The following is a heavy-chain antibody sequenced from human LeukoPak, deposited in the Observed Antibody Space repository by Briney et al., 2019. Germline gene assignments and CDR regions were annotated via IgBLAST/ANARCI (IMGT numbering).Heavy chain of an antibody. Sequence: ASVKVSCKTSGYTFTNYYMHWVRQAPGQGLEWMGIINPSSGTTTYAQKFQGRVTMTRDTFTSIVFMDLSSLRFEDTAVYYCARIQNYYDSSGYYYWGQGTLVTVSS. V-gene: IGHV1-46*01. CDR3: ARIQNYYDSSGYYY. CDR2: INPSSGTT. J-gene: IGHJ4*02. CDR1: GYTFTNYY. D-gene: IGHD3-22*01.